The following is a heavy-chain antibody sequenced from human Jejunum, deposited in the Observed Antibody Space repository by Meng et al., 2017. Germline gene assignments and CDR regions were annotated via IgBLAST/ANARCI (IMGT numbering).Heavy chain of an antibody. CDR1: GCSNSGVY. CDR2: IYSSRST. J-gene: IGHJ4*02. V-gene: IGHV4-59*01. D-gene: IGHD4-11*01. CDR3: ARGSTGNYDD. Sequence: LQESGPRIVKPSRTLPLTCLVSGCSNSGVYWSWIRQSPGERLQWIGYIYSSRSTDYNPSLRSRVSMSVATSRNQFSLELNSVTSADTAVYHCARGSTGNYDDWGQGTLVTVSS.